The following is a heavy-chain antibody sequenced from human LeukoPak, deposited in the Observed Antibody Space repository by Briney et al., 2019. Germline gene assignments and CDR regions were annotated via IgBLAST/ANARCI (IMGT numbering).Heavy chain of an antibody. CDR3: ARDRYSRAFDI. V-gene: IGHV1-18*01. Sequence: GASVKVSCKASGYTFTSYGISWVRQAPGQGLEWMGWISAYNGNTNYAQKLQGRLTMTTDTSTSTAYMELESLTSDDTAVYFCARDRYSRAFDIWGQGTMVIVSS. CDR1: GYTFTSYG. J-gene: IGHJ3*02. D-gene: IGHD5-12*01. CDR2: ISAYNGNT.